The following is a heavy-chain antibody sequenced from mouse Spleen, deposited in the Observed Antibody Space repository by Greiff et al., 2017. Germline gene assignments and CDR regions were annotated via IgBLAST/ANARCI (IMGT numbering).Heavy chain of an antibody. Sequence: EVKLMESGGGLVKPGGSLKLSCAASGFTFSSYGMSWVRQTPEKRLEWVATISGGGSYTYYPDSVKGRFTISRDNAKNNLYLQMSSLRSEDTALYYCASDVRGPYYAMDYWGQGTSVTVSS. CDR2: ISGGGSYT. CDR1: GFTFSSYG. V-gene: IGHV5-9-2*01. CDR3: ASDVRGPYYAMDY. J-gene: IGHJ4*01.